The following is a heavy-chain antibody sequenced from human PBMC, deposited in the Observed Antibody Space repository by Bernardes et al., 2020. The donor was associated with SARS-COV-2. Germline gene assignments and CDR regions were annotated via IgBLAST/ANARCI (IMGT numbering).Heavy chain of an antibody. CDR3: ATPGKDYSNYLGAFDI. CDR2: IFYSGSA. CDR1: GASISGSRYY. D-gene: IGHD4-4*01. V-gene: IGHV4-39*01. J-gene: IGHJ3*02. Sequence: SETLSLTCTVSGASISGSRYYWTWLRQTPGKGLEWIGGIFYSGSAYSNPSLKSPATISVDRSKNQFSLKLSSVTAADTAVYYCATPGKDYSNYLGAFDIWGQGTLVTVSS.